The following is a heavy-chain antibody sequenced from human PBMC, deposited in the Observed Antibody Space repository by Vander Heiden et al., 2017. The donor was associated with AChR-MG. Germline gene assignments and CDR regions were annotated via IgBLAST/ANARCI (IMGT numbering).Heavy chain of an antibody. CDR1: GFPFSSYE. V-gene: IGHV3-48*03. Sequence: EVQLVESGGGLVQPGGSLRLSCAASGFPFSSYEMHGVSQAPGKGLEWVSYISSSGSTIYYADSVKGRFTISRDNAKNSLYLQMNSLRAEDTAVYYCARDYDFWSGYYKGDYYGMDVWGQGTTVTVSS. CDR2: ISSSGSTI. J-gene: IGHJ6*02. D-gene: IGHD3-3*01. CDR3: ARDYDFWSGYYKGDYYGMDV.